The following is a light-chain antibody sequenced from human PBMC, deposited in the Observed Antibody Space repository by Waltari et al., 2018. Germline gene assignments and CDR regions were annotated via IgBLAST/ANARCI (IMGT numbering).Light chain of an antibody. Sequence: DIQMTQSPSTLSASVGDLVIIPCRASQSITTSLAWDQQKPGKAPDVLIYGASNLESGVPSRFSGSGSGTEFTLTISSLQPDDFATYYCQQYKSYKTFGQGTRVEIK. CDR1: QSITTS. CDR2: GAS. CDR3: QQYKSYKT. V-gene: IGKV1-5*03. J-gene: IGKJ1*01.